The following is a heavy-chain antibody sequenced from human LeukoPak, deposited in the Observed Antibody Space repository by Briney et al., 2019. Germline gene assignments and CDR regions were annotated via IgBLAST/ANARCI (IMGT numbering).Heavy chain of an antibody. Sequence: SQTLSLTCAVSGGSISSGGYSWSWIRQPPGKGLEWIGYIYHSGSTYYNPSLKSRVTISVDRSKNQFSLKLSSVIAADTAVYYCARAPDSSGYYRFDYWGQGTLVTVSS. CDR3: ARAPDSSGYYRFDY. D-gene: IGHD3-22*01. CDR1: GGSISSGGYS. J-gene: IGHJ4*02. CDR2: IYHSGST. V-gene: IGHV4-30-2*01.